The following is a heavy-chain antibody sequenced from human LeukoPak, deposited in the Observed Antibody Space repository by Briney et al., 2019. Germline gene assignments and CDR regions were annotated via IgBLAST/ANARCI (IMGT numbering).Heavy chain of an antibody. V-gene: IGHV3-7*01. CDR2: IRQDGSEK. CDR1: GFTFTDYW. Sequence: GGSLRLSCEVSGFTFTDYWMNWVRQVPGKGPEWVASIRQDGSEKTYVDSVKGRFTISRDNTKNSLSLQLNGLRAEDTAVYYCARDGTAAGLYFDLWGQGTLVTVSS. J-gene: IGHJ4*01. D-gene: IGHD6-13*01. CDR3: ARDGTAAGLYFDL.